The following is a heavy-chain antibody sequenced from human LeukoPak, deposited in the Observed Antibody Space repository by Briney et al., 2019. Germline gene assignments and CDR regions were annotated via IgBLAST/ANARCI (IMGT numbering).Heavy chain of an antibody. CDR1: GFTVSSNY. J-gene: IGHJ4*03. V-gene: IGHV3-53*01. CDR2: IYSGGST. D-gene: IGHD3-22*01. Sequence: GGSLRLSCAASGFTVSSNYMSWVRHTPGKGLEWVSVIYSGGSTYYADSVKGRFTISRDNSKNTLYLQMNSLRAEDTAVYYCAMTYYFDSSGYYKLDYWGQGTTVTVSS. CDR3: AMTYYFDSSGYYKLDY.